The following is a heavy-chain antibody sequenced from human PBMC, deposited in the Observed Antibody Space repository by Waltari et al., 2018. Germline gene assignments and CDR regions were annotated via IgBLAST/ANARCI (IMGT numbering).Heavy chain of an antibody. V-gene: IGHV4-59*08. Sequence: QVQLQESGPGLVKPSETLSVTCSVSGGSINNYFWNWIRQPPGKGLQWIGYSRHTGNTKCNPALKSQGTMAVDPSKSQFSLRLTSMRATDTAVYFCARWDSPGRYFGDWGQGTPVTVSS. J-gene: IGHJ4*02. CDR1: GGSINNYF. D-gene: IGHD1-20*01. CDR3: ARWDSPGRYFGD. CDR2: SRHTGNT.